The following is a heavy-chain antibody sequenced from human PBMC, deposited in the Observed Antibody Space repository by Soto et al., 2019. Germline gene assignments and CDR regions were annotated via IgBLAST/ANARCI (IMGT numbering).Heavy chain of an antibody. D-gene: IGHD3-10*01. Sequence: QVQLVQSGAEVKKPGASVKVSCKASGYTFTSYGISWVRQAPGQGLEWMGWISAYNGNANYAQKLQGRVTMTTDTPTRPAYMELRGLRSDYTGVYSGASDPSLRFGELSWFDPWGQGTLVTVSS. CDR3: ASDPSLRFGELSWFDP. CDR2: ISAYNGNA. J-gene: IGHJ5*02. V-gene: IGHV1-18*01. CDR1: GYTFTSYG.